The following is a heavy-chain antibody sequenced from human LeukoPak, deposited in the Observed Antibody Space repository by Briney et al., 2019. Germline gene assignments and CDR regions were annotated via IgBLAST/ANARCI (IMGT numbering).Heavy chain of an antibody. Sequence: GGSLRLSCAASGFTFSSNYMSWVRQAPGKGLEWVSVIYSGGSTYYADSVKGRFTISRDNSKNTLYLQMNSLRAEDTAVYYCARDRVVPAAIPTSWGQGTLVTVSS. CDR1: GFTFSSNY. D-gene: IGHD2-2*02. V-gene: IGHV3-66*02. CDR3: ARDRVVPAAIPTS. J-gene: IGHJ5*02. CDR2: IYSGGST.